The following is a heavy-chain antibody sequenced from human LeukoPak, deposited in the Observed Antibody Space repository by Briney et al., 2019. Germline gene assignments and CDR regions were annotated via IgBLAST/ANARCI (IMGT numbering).Heavy chain of an antibody. CDR1: GFTFSSYS. CDR2: ISSSSRYI. D-gene: IGHD6-19*01. CDR3: AREFFTSSGWEYYYYYGMDV. Sequence: GESLRLACAASGFTFSSYSMNWVRLAPGKGLEWVSSISSSSRYIYYADSVKGRFTISRDNAKNSLYLQMNSLRAEDTAVYYCAREFFTSSGWEYYYYYGMDVWGQGTTVTVSS. J-gene: IGHJ6*02. V-gene: IGHV3-21*01.